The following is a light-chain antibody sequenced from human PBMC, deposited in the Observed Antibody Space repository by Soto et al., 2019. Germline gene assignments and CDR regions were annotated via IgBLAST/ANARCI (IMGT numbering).Light chain of an antibody. CDR1: TGTVTSGHY. CDR2: DTS. V-gene: IGLV7-46*01. Sequence: QSVVTQEPSLTVSPGGTVTLTCGSSTGTVTSGHYPYWLQQRPGQGPRTLIYDTSKRHSWTPARFSGSLLGGKAALTLSGAQPEDEAGYYCLLYYGAGPIFGGGTKLTVL. CDR3: LLYYGAGPI. J-gene: IGLJ2*01.